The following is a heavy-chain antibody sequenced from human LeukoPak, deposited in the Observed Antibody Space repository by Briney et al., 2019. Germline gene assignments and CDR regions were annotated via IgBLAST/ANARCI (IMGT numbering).Heavy chain of an antibody. Sequence: EASVKLFCRASGHTFTRYYMHWVRQASGQGLEGMGWNNPNSGGKNYAQKFQGRVNMSRATSISTAYMELSRLRSDDTAVYYCAREGLYSSSWYEVGYWGQGTLVTVSS. J-gene: IGHJ4*02. V-gene: IGHV1-2*02. CDR1: GHTFTRYY. CDR3: AREGLYSSSWYEVGY. CDR2: NNPNSGGK. D-gene: IGHD6-13*01.